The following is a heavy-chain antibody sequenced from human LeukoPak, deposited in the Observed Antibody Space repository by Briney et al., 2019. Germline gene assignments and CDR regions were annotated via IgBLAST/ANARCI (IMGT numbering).Heavy chain of an antibody. CDR3: ARARRPGGRLDY. J-gene: IGHJ4*02. Sequence: SETLSLTCTVSGDSISSYYWSWIRQPPGKGLEWIGYIYYSGSTNYNPSLKSRVTISVDTSKNQFSLKLSSVTAADTAVYYCARARRPGGRLDYWGQGTLVTVSS. CDR2: IYYSGST. D-gene: IGHD3-16*01. CDR1: GDSISSYY. V-gene: IGHV4-59*01.